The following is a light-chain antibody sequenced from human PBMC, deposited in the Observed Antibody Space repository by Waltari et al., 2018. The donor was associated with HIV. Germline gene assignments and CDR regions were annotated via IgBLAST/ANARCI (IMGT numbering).Light chain of an antibody. V-gene: IGLV2-23*01. CDR3: CSYAGPATLL. CDR1: SSDVGRYDL. CDR2: EVN. Sequence: SALTQPASVSGSPGQSITFSCTGTSSDVGRYDLVSWYQLHPGKAPKLIIYEVNKRPSGVSNRVSGSKSGNTASLTISGLQAEDEADYYCCSYAGPATLLFGGGTKLTVL. J-gene: IGLJ2*01.